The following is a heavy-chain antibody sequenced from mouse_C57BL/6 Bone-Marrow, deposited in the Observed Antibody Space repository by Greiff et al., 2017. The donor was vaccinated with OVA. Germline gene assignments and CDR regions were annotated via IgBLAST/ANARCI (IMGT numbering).Heavy chain of an antibody. CDR1: GYTFTSYC. D-gene: IGHD4-1*01. Sequence: QVQLQQSGAELVRPGSSVKLSCKASGYTFTSYCMDWVKQRPGQGLEWIGILYPSDSDTHYNQKFKDKATLTADQSYSTAYMQLSSLTSEDSAVYDYASGLDYYAMDCGGRGTAVTVTS. CDR3: ASGLDYYAMDC. CDR2: LYPSDSDT. J-gene: IGHJ4*01. V-gene: IGHV1-61*01.